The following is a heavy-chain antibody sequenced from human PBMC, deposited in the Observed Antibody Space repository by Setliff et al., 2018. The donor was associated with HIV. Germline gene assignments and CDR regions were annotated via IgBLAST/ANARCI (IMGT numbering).Heavy chain of an antibody. Sequence: ASVKVSCKASGYTFTSYGISWVRQAPGQGLEWIGWISAYNGNTNYAQKLQGRVTMTTDTSTITAYMELRSLRSDDTAVYYCARDITYYNFWSGYYPGFDYWGQGTLVTVSS. CDR3: ARDITYYNFWSGYYPGFDY. CDR1: GYTFTSYG. D-gene: IGHD3-3*01. V-gene: IGHV1-18*01. J-gene: IGHJ4*02. CDR2: ISAYNGNT.